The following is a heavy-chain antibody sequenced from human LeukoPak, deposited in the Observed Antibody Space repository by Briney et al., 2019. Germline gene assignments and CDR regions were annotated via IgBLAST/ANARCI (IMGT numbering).Heavy chain of an antibody. CDR3: ARARPVDNMIVDSEGFDY. CDR1: GYTFTSYG. CDR2: ISAYIGNT. Sequence: ASVKVSCKASGYTFTSYGISWVRQAPGQGLEWMGWISAYIGNTNYAQKLQGRVTMTTDTSTSTAYMELRSLRSDDTAVYYCARARPVDNMIVDSEGFDYWGQGTLVTVSS. D-gene: IGHD3-22*01. J-gene: IGHJ4*02. V-gene: IGHV1-18*01.